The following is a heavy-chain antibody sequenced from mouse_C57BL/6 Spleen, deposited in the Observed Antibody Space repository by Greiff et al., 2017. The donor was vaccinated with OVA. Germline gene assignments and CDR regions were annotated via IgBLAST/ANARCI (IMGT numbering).Heavy chain of an antibody. CDR3: ARGDNYYGHAMDY. Sequence: QVQLQQSGPELVKPGASVKISCKASGYAFSSSWMNWVKQRPGKGLEWIGRIYPGDGDTNYNGKFKGKATLTADKSSSTAYMQLSSLTSEDSAVYYCARGDNYYGHAMDYWGQGTSVTVSS. CDR1: GYAFSSSW. CDR2: IYPGDGDT. D-gene: IGHD1-1*01. J-gene: IGHJ4*01. V-gene: IGHV1-82*01.